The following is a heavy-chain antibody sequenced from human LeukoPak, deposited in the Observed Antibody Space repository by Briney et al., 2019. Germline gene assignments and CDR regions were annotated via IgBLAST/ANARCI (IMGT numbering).Heavy chain of an antibody. V-gene: IGHV3-21*06. J-gene: IGHJ6*02. CDR2: ISSSSTYI. Sequence: GGPLRLSCAASGFTFSSYTMNWVRQAPGKGLEWVSSISSSSTYIYHAESVKGRFTISRDNAKNSLYLQMNSLRAEDTAVYYCARAYASGSYYRGLDVWGQGTTVTVSS. CDR3: ARAYASGSYYRGLDV. CDR1: GFTFSSYT. D-gene: IGHD3-10*01.